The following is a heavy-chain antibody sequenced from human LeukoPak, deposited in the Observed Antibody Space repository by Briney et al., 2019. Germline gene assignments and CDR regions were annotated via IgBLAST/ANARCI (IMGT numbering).Heavy chain of an antibody. Sequence: PSETLSLTCAVSGDSISSGGYWWSWIRQHPGTGPEWIGYISYGGNTYYNPSLKSRVAISVDTSKNQFSLKLSSVTAADTAVYYCARGPSGWSPFDYWGQGTLVTVSS. J-gene: IGHJ4*02. D-gene: IGHD6-19*01. CDR1: GDSISSGGYW. CDR3: ARGPSGWSPFDY. V-gene: IGHV4-31*11. CDR2: ISYGGNT.